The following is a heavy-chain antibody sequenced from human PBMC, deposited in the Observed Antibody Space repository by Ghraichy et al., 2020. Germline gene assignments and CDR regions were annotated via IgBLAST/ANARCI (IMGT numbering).Heavy chain of an antibody. CDR2: ISSDGSNK. CDR1: GFSFSSYG. D-gene: IGHD2-21*02. Sequence: LSLTCAASGFSFSSYGMYWVRQAPGKGLEWVAGISSDGSNKYYADSVKGRLTISRDDFKNTLYLQMNSLRAEDTAVYYCAKESDVHCGGDCYFDCWGQGTLVTVSS. V-gene: IGHV3-30*18. CDR3: AKESDVHCGGDCYFDC. J-gene: IGHJ4*02.